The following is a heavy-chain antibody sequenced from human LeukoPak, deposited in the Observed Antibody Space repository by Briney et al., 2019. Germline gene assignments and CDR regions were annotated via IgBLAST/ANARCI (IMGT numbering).Heavy chain of an antibody. V-gene: IGHV3-53*01. CDR2: IYSGGST. Sequence: GGSLRLSCAASGFTVSSNYMSWVRQAPGKGLEWVSVIYSGGSTYYADSVKGRFTISRDNSKNTLYHKMNSLRAEDTAVYYCAREVDTAVDYWGQGTLVTVSS. CDR3: AREVDTAVDY. J-gene: IGHJ4*02. D-gene: IGHD5-18*01. CDR1: GFTVSSNY.